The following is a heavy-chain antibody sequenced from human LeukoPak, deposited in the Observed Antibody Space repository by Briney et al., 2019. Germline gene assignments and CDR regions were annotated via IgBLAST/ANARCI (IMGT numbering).Heavy chain of an antibody. V-gene: IGHV4-39*07. J-gene: IGHJ5*02. CDR3: ARDYGTSGYSYEITNWFDP. Sequence: PSETLSLTCTVSGGSISSSSYYWGWIRQPPGKGLEWIGSIYYSGSTYYNPSLKSRVTISVDTSKNQFSLKLSSVTAADTAVYYCARDYGTSGYSYEITNWFDPWGQGTLVTVSS. D-gene: IGHD5-18*01. CDR2: IYYSGST. CDR1: GGSISSSSYY.